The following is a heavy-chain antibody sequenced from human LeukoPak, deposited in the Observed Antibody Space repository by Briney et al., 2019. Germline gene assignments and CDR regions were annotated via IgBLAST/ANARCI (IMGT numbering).Heavy chain of an antibody. CDR2: MYYSGST. V-gene: IGHV4-39*02. Sequence: SETLSLTCTVSGGSISSSSYSWGWIRQPPGRGLEWIGSMYYSGSTYYNPSLKSRVTISVDTSKSHLSLNLSSVTAADTAMYYCARLSWGQQWLNYWGQGTLVTVSS. CDR3: ARLSWGQQWLNY. D-gene: IGHD6-19*01. J-gene: IGHJ4*02. CDR1: GGSISSSSYS.